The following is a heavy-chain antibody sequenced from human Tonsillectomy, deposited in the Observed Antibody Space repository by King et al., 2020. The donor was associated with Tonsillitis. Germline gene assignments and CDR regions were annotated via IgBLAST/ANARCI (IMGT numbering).Heavy chain of an antibody. D-gene: IGHD2-2*02. CDR2: TSSDGTNK. J-gene: IGHJ5*02. CDR3: AKGSASCYTCWFDP. Sequence: VQLVESGGGVVQPGRSLRLSCAASGITFSIYAMHGVRQAPGKGLEWVAATSSDGTNKYYGDSVKGRFTISRDNSKNTLYLQMNSLRVDDTAVYYCAKGSASCYTCWFDPWGQGTLVTVSS. CDR1: GITFSIYA. V-gene: IGHV3-30*18.